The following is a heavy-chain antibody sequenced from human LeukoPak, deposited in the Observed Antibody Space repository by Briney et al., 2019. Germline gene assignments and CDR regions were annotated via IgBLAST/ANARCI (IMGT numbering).Heavy chain of an antibody. CDR3: ARGRVAAAGTKWYFDL. Sequence: GGSLRLSCVASGFIFSDYYMTWVRQAPGKGLEWVSYISYTRSTIYYADSAKGRFTISRDNAQNSLSLQMNSLTVEDAAVYYCARGRVAAAGTKWYFDLWGRGSLVTVSS. J-gene: IGHJ2*01. CDR2: ISYTRSTI. CDR1: GFIFSDYY. V-gene: IGHV3-11*01. D-gene: IGHD6-13*01.